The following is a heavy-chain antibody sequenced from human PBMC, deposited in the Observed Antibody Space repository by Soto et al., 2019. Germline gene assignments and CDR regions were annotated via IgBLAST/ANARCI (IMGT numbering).Heavy chain of an antibody. D-gene: IGHD3-22*01. CDR2: ISYDGSNS. V-gene: IGHV3-30-3*01. CDR1: GFAFRSYA. CDR3: ARDHDSGGYSFDY. J-gene: IGHJ4*02. Sequence: GGSLRLSCAASGFAFRSYAMHWVRQAPGKGLEWVAVISYDGSNSYGTDSVKGRFTISRDNSKNTLYLQMGSLRVEDTAVYYGARDHDSGGYSFDYWGQGTLVTVSS.